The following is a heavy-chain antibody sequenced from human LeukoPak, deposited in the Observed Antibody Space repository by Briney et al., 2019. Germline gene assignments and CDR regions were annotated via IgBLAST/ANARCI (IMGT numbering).Heavy chain of an antibody. J-gene: IGHJ4*02. CDR1: GYTFTSYY. CDR2: IIPIFGTA. CDR3: AGGRRDGYNWYYFDY. Sequence: WASVKVSCKASGYTFTSYYMHWVRQAPGQGLEWMGGIIPIFGTANYAQKFQGRVTITADESTSTAYMELSSLRSEDTAVYYCAGGRRDGYNWYYFDYWGQGTLVTVSS. V-gene: IGHV1-69*13. D-gene: IGHD5-24*01.